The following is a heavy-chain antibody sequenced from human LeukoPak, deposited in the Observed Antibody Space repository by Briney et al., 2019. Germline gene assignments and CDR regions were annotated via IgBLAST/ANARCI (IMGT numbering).Heavy chain of an antibody. CDR2: ISWNSGSI. CDR3: GADSSGYVDAFDI. Sequence: PGGSLRLSCAASGFTFDDYAMHWVRQAPGKGLEWVSGISWNSGSIGCADSVKGRFTISRDNAKNSVYLQMNSLRAEDTAVYYCGADSSGYVDAFDIWGQGTMVTVSS. V-gene: IGHV3-9*01. D-gene: IGHD3-22*01. CDR1: GFTFDDYA. J-gene: IGHJ3*02.